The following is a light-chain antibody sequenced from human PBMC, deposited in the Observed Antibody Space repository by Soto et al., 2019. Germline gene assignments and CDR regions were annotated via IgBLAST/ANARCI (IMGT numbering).Light chain of an antibody. CDR3: QQYGSSPLIT. V-gene: IGKV3-15*01. CDR1: QSIRSN. Sequence: EIVMTQSPATLSVSRREIATLSFMASQSIRSNLAWYQQKPGQAPRLLIYGASTRATGIPARFSGSGSGTEFTLTISRLEPEDFAVYHCQQYGSSPLITFGQGTRLEI. J-gene: IGKJ5*01. CDR2: GAS.